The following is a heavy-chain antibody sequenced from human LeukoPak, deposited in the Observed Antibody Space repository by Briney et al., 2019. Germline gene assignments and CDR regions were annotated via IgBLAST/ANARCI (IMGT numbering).Heavy chain of an antibody. D-gene: IGHD3-9*01. J-gene: IGHJ4*02. CDR1: GFTFSSYW. Sequence: PGGSLRLSCAASGFTFSSYWMSWVRQAPGKGLEWVANIKQDGSEKYYVDSVKGRFTISRDNAKNSLYLQMNSLRAEDTAVYYCARHGSGGYFAWSQYWGQGTLVTVSS. CDR2: IKQDGSEK. CDR3: ARHGSGGYFAWSQY. V-gene: IGHV3-7*01.